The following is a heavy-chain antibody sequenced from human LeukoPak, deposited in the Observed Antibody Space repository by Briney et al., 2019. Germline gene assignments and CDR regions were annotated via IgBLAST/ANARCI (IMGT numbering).Heavy chain of an antibody. CDR3: TRGSPIDY. J-gene: IGHJ4*02. V-gene: IGHV3-49*04. Sequence: GGSLRLSCTASGFTFSDYGMSWVRQAPGKGLEWVGFIRSKTYGGTTEYAASVKGRLIISRDDSKSIAYLQMNSLKTEDTAVYYCTRGSPIDYWGQGTLVTVSS. CDR1: GFTFSDYG. CDR2: IRSKTYGGTT.